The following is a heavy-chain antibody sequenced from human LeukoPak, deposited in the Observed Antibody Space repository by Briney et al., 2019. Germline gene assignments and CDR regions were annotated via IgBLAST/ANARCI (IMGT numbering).Heavy chain of an antibody. J-gene: IGHJ4*02. V-gene: IGHV3-21*01. D-gene: IGHD2-15*01. CDR2: ISSSSSFT. Sequence: PGGSLRLSCAASGFTCSSYEMNWVRQAPGKGLEWVSSISSSSSFTYYADSVKGRFTISRDNAKNSLYLQMNSLRAEDTAVYFCARDQQSWWSGSIDYWGQGTLVTVSS. CDR1: GFTCSSYE. CDR3: ARDQQSWWSGSIDY.